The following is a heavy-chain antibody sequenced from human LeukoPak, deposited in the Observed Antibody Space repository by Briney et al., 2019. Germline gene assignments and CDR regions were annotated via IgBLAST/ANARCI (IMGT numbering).Heavy chain of an antibody. Sequence: SGTLSLTCTVSGVSISSSSYYWGWIRQPPGKGLEWIGSIYYSGTNDYNPSLKSRVTISVDTSKNKISLKVSSVTAADTAVDYSARHAEPHYYYGMDVWGQGTTVTVSS. CDR3: ARHAEPHYYYGMDV. D-gene: IGHD1-26*01. V-gene: IGHV4-39*01. J-gene: IGHJ6*01. CDR1: GVSISSSSYY. CDR2: IYYSGTN.